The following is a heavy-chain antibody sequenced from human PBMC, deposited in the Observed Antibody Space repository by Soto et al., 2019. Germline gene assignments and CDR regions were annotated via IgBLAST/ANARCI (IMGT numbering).Heavy chain of an antibody. D-gene: IGHD4-17*01. J-gene: IGHJ4*02. CDR2: INPNSGGT. CDR3: ARDHDYGDTDQAPLGY. V-gene: IGHV1-2*02. Sequence: GASVKVSCKASGYTFTGYYMHWVRQAPGQGLEWMGWINPNSGGTNYAQKFQGRVTMTRDTSISTAYMELSRLRSDDTAVYYCARDHDYGDTDQAPLGYWGQGTLVTVSS. CDR1: GYTFTGYY.